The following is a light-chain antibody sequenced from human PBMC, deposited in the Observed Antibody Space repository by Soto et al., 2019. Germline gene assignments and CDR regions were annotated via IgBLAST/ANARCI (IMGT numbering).Light chain of an antibody. CDR1: ESVGSN. CDR3: HQYNNWPET. Sequence: ETVMTQSPATLSVSPGERATLSCRASESVGSNLAWFQQKPGQAPRLLIYGASTRATGIPARFSGSGSGTQFPLTITSLQSDDFELYYCHQYNNWPETFGQGTKVESK. V-gene: IGKV3-15*01. J-gene: IGKJ1*01. CDR2: GAS.